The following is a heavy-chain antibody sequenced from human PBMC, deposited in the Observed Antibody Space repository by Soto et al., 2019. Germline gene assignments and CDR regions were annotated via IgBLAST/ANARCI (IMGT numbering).Heavy chain of an antibody. J-gene: IGHJ5*01. Sequence: GESLKISCKASGYAFATFWNVWVRPVPLKGLEWTGVIYPDDSDVTYSTPFLGQVSISADKSTTTAYLHCRDLRSSDTAIYSCARHRYAGWCGSWGQVTPVIFSS. CDR2: IYPDDSDV. CDR1: GYAFATFW. V-gene: IGHV5-51*01. CDR3: ARHRYAGWCGS. D-gene: IGHD2-15*01.